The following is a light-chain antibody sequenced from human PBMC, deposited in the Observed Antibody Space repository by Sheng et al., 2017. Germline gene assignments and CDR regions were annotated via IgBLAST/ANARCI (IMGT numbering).Light chain of an antibody. Sequence: DIQVTQSPSTLSASVGDRVTITCRASQGISHYLAWYQQKPGKVPEFVIYDASISRSGLPSRFTGSGSGTDFTLTISSLQPEDVATYYCQKYDSAPWTFGQGTKVEIK. V-gene: IGKV1-27*01. J-gene: IGKJ1*01. CDR3: QKYDSAPWT. CDR1: QGISHY. CDR2: DAS.